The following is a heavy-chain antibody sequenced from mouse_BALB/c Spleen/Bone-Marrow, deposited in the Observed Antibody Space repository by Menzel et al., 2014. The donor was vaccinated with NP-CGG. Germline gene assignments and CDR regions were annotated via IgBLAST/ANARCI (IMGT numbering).Heavy chain of an antibody. J-gene: IGHJ3*01. CDR1: GFTFSSYT. Sequence: EVKLVESGGGLVKPGGSLKLSCAASGFTFSSYTMSWVRQTPEKRLEWVATISSDGSYTYYPDSVKGRFTISRDNAKNTLYLQMGSLKSEDTAMYYCTRDGYDGGFVYWGQGTLVTVSA. D-gene: IGHD2-2*01. V-gene: IGHV5-6-4*01. CDR2: ISSDGSYT. CDR3: TRDGYDGGFVY.